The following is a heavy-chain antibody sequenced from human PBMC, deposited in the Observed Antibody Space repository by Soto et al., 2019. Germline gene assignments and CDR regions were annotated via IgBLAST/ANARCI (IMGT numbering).Heavy chain of an antibody. J-gene: IGHJ6*03. Sequence: GGSLRLSCAASGFTFSNAWMSWVRQAPGKGLEWVGRIKSKTDGGTTDYAAPVKGRFTISRDDSKNTLYLQMNSLKTEDPAVYYCTRPKTEDTAMVTGYYYYYMDVWGKGTTVTVSS. CDR2: IKSKTDGGTT. CDR1: GFTFSNAW. V-gene: IGHV3-15*01. CDR3: TRPKTEDTAMVTGYYYYYMDV. D-gene: IGHD5-18*01.